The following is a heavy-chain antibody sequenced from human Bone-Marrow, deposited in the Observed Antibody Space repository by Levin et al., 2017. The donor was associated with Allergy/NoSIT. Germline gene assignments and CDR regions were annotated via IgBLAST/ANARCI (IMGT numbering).Heavy chain of an antibody. V-gene: IGHV3-15*01. D-gene: IGHD4-17*01. CDR3: TTLLTLMMTTVTTGRRIPFDY. CDR2: IKSKTDGGTT. CDR1: GFTFSNAW. J-gene: IGHJ4*02. Sequence: RAGGSLRLSCAASGFTFSNAWMSWVRQAPGKGLEWVGRIKSKTDGGTTDYAAPVKGRFTISRDDSKNTLYLQMNSLKTEDTAVYYCTTLLTLMMTTVTTGRRIPFDYWGQGTLVTVSS.